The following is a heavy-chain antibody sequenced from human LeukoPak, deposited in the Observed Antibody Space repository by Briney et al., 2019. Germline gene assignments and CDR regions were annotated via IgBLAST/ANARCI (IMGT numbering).Heavy chain of an antibody. V-gene: IGHV4-34*01. J-gene: IGHJ4*02. CDR1: GGSFSGHS. CDR3: ARHVHVSMIVVILSDYFDY. D-gene: IGHD3-22*01. Sequence: SETLSLTCAGYGGSFSGHSWSWIRQAPWKGLEWIGEISHTGGINYNPSLKSRVTISADTSKNQFSLRLTSVTAADTAVYYCARHVHVSMIVVILSDYFDYWGRGTLVSVSS. CDR2: ISHTGGI.